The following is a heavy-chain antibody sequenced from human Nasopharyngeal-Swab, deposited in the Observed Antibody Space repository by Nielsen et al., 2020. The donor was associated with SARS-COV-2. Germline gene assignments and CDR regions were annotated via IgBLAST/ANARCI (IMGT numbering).Heavy chain of an antibody. CDR1: RFTFSSYW. V-gene: IGHV3-7*03. Sequence: GRSLRLSCAASRFTFSSYWMSWVRQSPGKGLEWVANIKQDGREKYYVDSVKGRFTISRDNAKNSLYLQMTSLRAEDTAVYYCARDFVGQMDVWGQGTTVTVSS. CDR2: IKQDGREK. J-gene: IGHJ6*02. CDR3: ARDFVGQMDV. D-gene: IGHD3-10*01.